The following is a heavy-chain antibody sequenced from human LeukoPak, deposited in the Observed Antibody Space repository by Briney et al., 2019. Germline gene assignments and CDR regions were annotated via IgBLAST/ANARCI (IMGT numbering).Heavy chain of an antibody. CDR3: ARHAYHNDISDYFFAY. CDR2: IYPGDSDI. J-gene: IGHJ4*02. Sequence: ASVKVSCKASGYTFTNYWIGWVRQMPGKGLEWMGIIYPGDSDIRYSPSFQGQVTFSADKSISTAYLQWASLKASDTALYYCARHAYHNDISDYFFAYWGQGTLVAVSS. CDR1: GYTFTNYW. D-gene: IGHD3-22*01. V-gene: IGHV5-51*01.